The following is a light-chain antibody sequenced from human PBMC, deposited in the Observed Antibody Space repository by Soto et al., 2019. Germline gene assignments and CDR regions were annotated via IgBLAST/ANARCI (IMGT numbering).Light chain of an antibody. CDR2: DAS. V-gene: IGKV1-5*01. CDR3: QQYNNWPPVT. CDR1: QTISSW. J-gene: IGKJ1*01. Sequence: DIQMTQSPSTLSGSVGDRVTITCRASQTISSWLAWYQQKPGKAPKLLMYDASSLESGVSSRFSGSGSGTEFTLIISSLQPDDFAVYYCQQYNNWPPVTFGQGTKVDIK.